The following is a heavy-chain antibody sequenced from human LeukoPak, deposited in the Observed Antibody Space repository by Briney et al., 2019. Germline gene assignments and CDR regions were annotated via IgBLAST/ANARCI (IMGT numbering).Heavy chain of an antibody. J-gene: IGHJ4*02. CDR2: ISYDGSIK. Sequence: PGGSLRLSCAASGFSFSSYAMHWVRQAPGKGLEWVTTISYDGSIKYYVDSVKGRFTISRDSSRNTLSLQMDSLRADDTAVYYCATDGTSSSAYLPYWGQGTLVTVSS. D-gene: IGHD6-6*01. CDR3: ATDGTSSSAYLPY. V-gene: IGHV3-30*04. CDR1: GFSFSSYA.